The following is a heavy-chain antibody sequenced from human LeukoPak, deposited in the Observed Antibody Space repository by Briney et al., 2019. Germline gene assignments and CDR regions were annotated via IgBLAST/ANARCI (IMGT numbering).Heavy chain of an antibody. CDR3: ARVTLPLNWFDP. V-gene: IGHV1-69*13. Sequence: SVKVSCKASGGTFSSYAISWVRQAPGQGLEWMGGIIPIFGTANYAQKFQGRVTITADESASTAYMELSSLRSEDTAVYYCARVTLPLNWFDPWGQGTLVTVSS. D-gene: IGHD4-23*01. CDR2: IIPIFGTA. J-gene: IGHJ5*02. CDR1: GGTFSSYA.